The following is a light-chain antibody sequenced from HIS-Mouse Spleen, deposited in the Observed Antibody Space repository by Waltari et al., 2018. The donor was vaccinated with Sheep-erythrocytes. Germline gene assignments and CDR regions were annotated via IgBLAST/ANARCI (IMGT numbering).Light chain of an antibody. J-gene: IGLJ3*02. CDR3: SSYTSSSTSWV. V-gene: IGLV2-14*03. CDR2: DVS. CDR1: SSDVGGYNY. Sequence: QSALTQPASVSGSPGQSITISCTGTSSDVGGYNYVPWYQQHPGKAPKLMIYDVSNRPSGVSNRVAGSKSGNTASLTISGLQAEDEADYYCSSYTSSSTSWVFGGGTKLTVL.